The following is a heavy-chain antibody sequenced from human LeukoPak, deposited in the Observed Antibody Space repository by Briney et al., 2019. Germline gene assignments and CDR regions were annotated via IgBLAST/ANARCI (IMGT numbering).Heavy chain of an antibody. CDR2: ISYDGSNE. V-gene: IGHV3-30*04. CDR3: ARDKTVGATKFDS. Sequence: PGGSLRLSCAASGFTFSSYVMHWVRQAPGKGLEWVAIISYDGSNEYYADSVKGRFTISRDNSKNTLYLQMNSLRAEDTAIYYCARDKTVGATKFDSWGQGTLVTVSS. D-gene: IGHD1-26*01. CDR1: GFTFSSYV. J-gene: IGHJ4*02.